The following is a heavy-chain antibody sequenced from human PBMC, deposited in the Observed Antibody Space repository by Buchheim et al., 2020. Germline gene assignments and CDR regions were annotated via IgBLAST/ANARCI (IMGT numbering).Heavy chain of an antibody. CDR2: ISYDGSNK. CDR3: AKSTLSGIIRSYYFDY. Sequence: QVQLVESGGGVVQPGRSLRLSCAASGFTFSSYGMHWVRQAPGKGLEWVAVISYDGSNKYSEDSVKGRFTISRDNSKNTLYLQMNSLRAEDTAVYYCAKSTLSGIIRSYYFDYWGQGTL. CDR1: GFTFSSYG. V-gene: IGHV3-30*18. J-gene: IGHJ4*02. D-gene: IGHD2-2*01.